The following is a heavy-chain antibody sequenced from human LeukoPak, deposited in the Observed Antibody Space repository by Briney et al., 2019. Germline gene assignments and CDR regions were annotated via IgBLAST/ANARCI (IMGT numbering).Heavy chain of an antibody. CDR1: GGTFSSYA. CDR2: IIPILGIA. D-gene: IGHD3-22*01. J-gene: IGHJ3*02. Sequence: ASVKVSCKASGGTFSSYAISWVRQAPGQGLEWMGRIIPILGIANYAQKFQGRVTITADKSTSTAYMELSSLRSEDTAVYYCATGPYYDSSGYPDDAFDIWGQGTMVTVSS. CDR3: ATGPYYDSSGYPDDAFDI. V-gene: IGHV1-69*04.